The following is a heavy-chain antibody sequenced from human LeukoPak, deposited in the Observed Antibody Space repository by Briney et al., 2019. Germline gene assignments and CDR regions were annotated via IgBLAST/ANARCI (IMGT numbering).Heavy chain of an antibody. CDR3: AREMFTSGWYPSDY. V-gene: IGHV3-48*02. Sequence: PTGGSLRLSCAASGFTFSTYSMNWVRQAPGKGLEWVSYISSSSSTIYYADSVKGRFTISRDSAKNSLYLQMNSLRDEDTAVYYCAREMFTSGWYPSDYWGQGTLVTVSS. D-gene: IGHD6-19*01. CDR1: GFTFSTYS. CDR2: ISSSSSTI. J-gene: IGHJ4*02.